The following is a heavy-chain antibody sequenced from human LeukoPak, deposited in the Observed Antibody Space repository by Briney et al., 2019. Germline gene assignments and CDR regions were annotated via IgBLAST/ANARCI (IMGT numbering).Heavy chain of an antibody. Sequence: KPSETLSLTCAVYGGSFSGYYWSWIRQPPGKGLEWIGEINHSGSTNYNPSLKSRVTISVDTSKNQLSLKLSSVTAADTAVYYCARERGGSINVNWFDPWGQGTLVTVSS. D-gene: IGHD1-14*01. CDR1: GGSFSGYY. J-gene: IGHJ5*02. CDR2: INHSGST. CDR3: ARERGGSINVNWFDP. V-gene: IGHV4-34*01.